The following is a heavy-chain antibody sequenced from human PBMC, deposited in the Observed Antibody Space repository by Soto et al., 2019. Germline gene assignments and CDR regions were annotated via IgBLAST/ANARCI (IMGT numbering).Heavy chain of an antibody. CDR3: ARFMVRGVIAYGMDV. J-gene: IGHJ6*02. V-gene: IGHV1-46*01. Sequence: QVQLVQSGAEVKKPGASVKVSCKASGYTFTSYYMHWVRQAPGQGLEWMGIINPSGGSTSYAQKLQGRVTMTRDTSTSTVYMELSSLRSEDTAVYYCARFMVRGVIAYGMDVWGQGTTVTVSS. D-gene: IGHD3-10*01. CDR2: INPSGGST. CDR1: GYTFTSYY.